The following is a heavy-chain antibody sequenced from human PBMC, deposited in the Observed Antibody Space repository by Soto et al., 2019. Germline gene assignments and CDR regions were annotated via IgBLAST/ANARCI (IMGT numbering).Heavy chain of an antibody. CDR3: ASKVESSGYYYDY. D-gene: IGHD3-22*01. V-gene: IGHV5-10-1*01. CDR1: GYSFTSYW. CDR2: IDPSDSYT. J-gene: IGHJ4*02. Sequence: GESLKIACKGSGYSFTSYWISWVRQMPGKGLEWMGRIDPSDSYTNYSPSFQGHVTISADKSISTAYLQWSSLKASDTAMYYCASKVESSGYYYDYWGQGTLVTVSS.